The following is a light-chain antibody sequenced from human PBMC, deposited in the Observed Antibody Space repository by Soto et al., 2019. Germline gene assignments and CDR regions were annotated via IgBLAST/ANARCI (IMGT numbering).Light chain of an antibody. J-gene: IGKJ5*01. CDR3: QRYENLPT. V-gene: IGKV1-33*01. CDR2: DAS. Sequence: DIQMTQSPCSLSTSVGDRATITCQASQNINNYLNWYQQKPGRAPKLLIYDASNLEAGVPSRFRGSGSGTDFTFTISRLQPEDIATYYCQRYENLPTFGQGRRLEVK. CDR1: QNINNY.